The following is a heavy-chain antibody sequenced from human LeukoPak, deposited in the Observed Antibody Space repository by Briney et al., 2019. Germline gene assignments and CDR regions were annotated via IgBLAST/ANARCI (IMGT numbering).Heavy chain of an antibody. V-gene: IGHV5-51*01. CDR1: GYSFTSYW. CDR2: IYPGDSDT. CDR3: ARRGVTTADY. J-gene: IGHJ4*02. D-gene: IGHD4-17*01. Sequence: TGESLKISCKGSGYSFTSYWIGWGRQMPGKGLEWMGIIYPGDSDTRYGPSFQGQVTISTDKSISTAYLKWRSLKDLDTAMYYCARRGVTTADYWGQGTLVTVSS.